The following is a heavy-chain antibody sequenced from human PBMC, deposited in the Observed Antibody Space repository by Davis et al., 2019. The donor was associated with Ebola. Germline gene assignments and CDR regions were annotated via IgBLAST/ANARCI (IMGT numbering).Heavy chain of an antibody. CDR2: ISYDGSNK. J-gene: IGHJ4*02. D-gene: IGHD6-19*01. CDR1: GFTFSSYA. V-gene: IGHV3-30-3*01. CDR3: ARVLRYSSGWYDLGY. Sequence: GGSLRLSCAASGFTFSSYAMHWVRQAPGKGLEWVAVISYDGSNKYYADSVKGRFTISRDNAKNSLYLQMNSLRAEDTAVYYCARVLRYSSGWYDLGYWGQGTLVTVSS.